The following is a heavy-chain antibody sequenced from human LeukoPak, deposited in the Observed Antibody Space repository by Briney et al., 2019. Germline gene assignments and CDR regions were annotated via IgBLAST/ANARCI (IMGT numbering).Heavy chain of an antibody. CDR1: GGSFSDDF. J-gene: IGHJ5*02. Sequence: SETLSLTCAVSGGSFSDDFWTWLRQFPGKGLEWIGEVDQSGGTNYDPSLKGRVSMSLDTSKNHFSLKLRSVTAADTALYFCARGFIAVAGTALNWFDPWGLGTLVTVSS. V-gene: IGHV4-34*01. D-gene: IGHD6-19*01. CDR2: VDQSGGT. CDR3: ARGFIAVAGTALNWFDP.